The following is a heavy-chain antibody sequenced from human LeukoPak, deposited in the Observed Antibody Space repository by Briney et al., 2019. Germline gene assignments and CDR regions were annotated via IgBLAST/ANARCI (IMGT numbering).Heavy chain of an antibody. V-gene: IGHV3-23*01. CDR2: ISASGGST. CDR1: EFTFSSYA. D-gene: IGHD2/OR15-2a*01. CDR3: AKYVSAKGPPYGLDV. J-gene: IGHJ6*02. Sequence: QSGGSLRLSCAASEFTFSSYAMQWVRQAPGKGLEWVSGISASGGSTYYADSVKGRFTISRDNSKNTLYLQMNSLRAEDTAIYYCAKYVSAKGPPYGLDVRAKGPRSPSP.